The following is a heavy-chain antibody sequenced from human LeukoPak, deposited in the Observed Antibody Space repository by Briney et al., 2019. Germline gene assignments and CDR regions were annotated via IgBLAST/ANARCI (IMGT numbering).Heavy chain of an antibody. CDR3: ARHHTYYDILTGYSRDY. J-gene: IGHJ4*02. CDR1: GGSFSGYY. D-gene: IGHD3-9*01. Sequence: PSETLSLTCAVYGGSFSGYYWSWIRQPPGKGLEWIGEINHSGSTNYNPSLKSRVTISVDTSKNQFSLKLSSVTAADTAVYYCARHHTYYDILTGYSRDYWGQGTLVTVSS. CDR2: INHSGST. V-gene: IGHV4-34*01.